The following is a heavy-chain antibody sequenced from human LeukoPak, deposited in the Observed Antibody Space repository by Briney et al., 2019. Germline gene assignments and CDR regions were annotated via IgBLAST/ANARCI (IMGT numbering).Heavy chain of an antibody. CDR1: GGSITTYY. V-gene: IGHV4-59*01. CDR2: IYYTGNT. CDR3: ASGSVVTALDQ. Sequence: SETLSLTCAVSGGSITTYYWTWIRQPPGQALEWIGYIYYTGNTNYNPSLDSRVTMSIDTTTNEFSLKIYSVNAADTAVYFCASGSVVTALDQWGQGTLVTVSS. J-gene: IGHJ4*02. D-gene: IGHD2-21*02.